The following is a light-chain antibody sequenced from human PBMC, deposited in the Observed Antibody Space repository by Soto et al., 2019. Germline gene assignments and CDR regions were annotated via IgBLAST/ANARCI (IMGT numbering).Light chain of an antibody. CDR1: QDVNTR. J-gene: IGKJ1*01. CDR2: AAS. V-gene: IGKV1-12*01. CDR3: LQINNFPRT. Sequence: DIEMTQAPSSVSASVGDRVTLSCRASQDVNTRVAWFQQRPGRAPKYLIQAASILQSGFPSRFSATGSGKDFTITINSLQPEDFASYYCLQINNFPRTFGQGTKLEIK.